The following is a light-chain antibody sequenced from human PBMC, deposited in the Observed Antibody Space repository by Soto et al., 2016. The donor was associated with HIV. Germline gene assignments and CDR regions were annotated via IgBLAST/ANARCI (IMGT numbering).Light chain of an antibody. CDR3: QAWDSSTGV. CDR2: QDN. Sequence: SYELTQPPSVSVSPGQTASITCSGDKLGDKYASWYQQKPGQSPVLVIYQDNKRPSGIPERFSGSISGNTATLTISGTQAMDGADYYCQAWDSSTGVFGGGTKLTVL. V-gene: IGLV3-1*01. J-gene: IGLJ2*01. CDR1: KLGDKY.